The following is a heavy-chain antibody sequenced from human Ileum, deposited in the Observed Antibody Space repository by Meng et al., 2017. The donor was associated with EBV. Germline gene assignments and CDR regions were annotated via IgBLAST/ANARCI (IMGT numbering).Heavy chain of an antibody. CDR1: AGSISNENDY. V-gene: IGHV4-39*07. J-gene: IGHJ4*02. CDR3: ATRVAAVKYYFDY. Sequence: QLQSQYRGPGLVKPSETLSPTCTVSAGSISNENDYWGWIRQPPGKGLEWIGSMYYSGSTYYNPSLKSRVTMSLDTSKNQFSLQLTSVTAADTALYYCATRVAAVKYYFDYWGQGTLVTVSS. D-gene: IGHD6-19*01. CDR2: MYYSGST.